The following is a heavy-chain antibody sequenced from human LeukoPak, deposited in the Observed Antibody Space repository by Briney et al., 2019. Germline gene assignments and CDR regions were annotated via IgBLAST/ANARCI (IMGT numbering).Heavy chain of an antibody. V-gene: IGHV4-59*01. CDR3: ARGYYDSSGYSNTFDI. J-gene: IGHJ3*02. Sequence: SETLSLTCSVSGVSITTSYGSWIRQPPGKGLEWIGFIHYSGSTNYNPSLKSRATISADTSNNQFSLKVTSVTAADTAVYYCARGYYDSSGYSNTFDIWGQGTTVTVSP. D-gene: IGHD3-22*01. CDR2: IHYSGST. CDR1: GVSITTSY.